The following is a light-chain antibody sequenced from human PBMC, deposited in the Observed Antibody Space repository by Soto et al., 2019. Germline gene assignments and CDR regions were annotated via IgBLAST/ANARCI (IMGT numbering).Light chain of an antibody. CDR2: KAS. V-gene: IGKV1-5*03. CDR1: QSISIW. J-gene: IGKJ1*01. CDR3: QQYSTYTPKR. Sequence: DIQMTQSPSTLSASVGDRVTITCRASQSISIWLAWYQQKPGKAPKILIYKASSLESGVPSRFSGSGSRTELTLTISRLQPHDFATYYCQQYSTYTPKRFDQGAKVDI.